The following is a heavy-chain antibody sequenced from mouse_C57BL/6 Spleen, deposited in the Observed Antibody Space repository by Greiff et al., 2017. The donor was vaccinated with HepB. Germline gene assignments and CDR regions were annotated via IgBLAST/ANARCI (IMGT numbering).Heavy chain of an antibody. J-gene: IGHJ4*01. CDR2: INPNNGGT. CDR3: ARFGSNYYYAMDY. D-gene: IGHD2-5*01. Sequence: EVQLQQSGPELVKPGASVKISCKASGYTFTDYYMNWVKQSHGKSLEWIGDINPNNGGTSYNQKFKGKATLTVDKSSSTAYMELRSLTSEDSAVYYCARFGSNYYYAMDYWGQGTSVTVSS. V-gene: IGHV1-26*01. CDR1: GYTFTDYY.